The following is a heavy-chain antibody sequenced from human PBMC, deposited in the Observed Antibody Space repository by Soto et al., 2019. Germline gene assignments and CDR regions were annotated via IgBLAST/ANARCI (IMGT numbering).Heavy chain of an antibody. Sequence: EVQLLDSGGGLVQPGGSRRLSCAASGFTFSSYAMSWVRQAPGKGLEWVSAISSGGSSTYYADSVKGRFTISRDNSKNTLYLQMNSLRADDTAVYYCAKRYSGNGGYFDYWGQGTLVTVSS. J-gene: IGHJ4*02. CDR3: AKRYSGNGGYFDY. D-gene: IGHD7-27*01. CDR2: ISSGGSST. V-gene: IGHV3-23*01. CDR1: GFTFSSYA.